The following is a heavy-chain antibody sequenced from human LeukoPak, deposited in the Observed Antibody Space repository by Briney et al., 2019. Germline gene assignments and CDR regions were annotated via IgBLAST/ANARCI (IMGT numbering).Heavy chain of an antibody. CDR2: IYPRDSDT. D-gene: IGHD3-10*01. J-gene: IGHJ4*02. V-gene: IGHV5-51*01. CDR3: ARHSDVIGAI. CDR1: GYTFTHQW. Sequence: PGESLKISCKASGYTFTHQWIGWVRQKSGSGLEWMGIIYPRDSDTRYSPSFQGHVTISADTSINTAYLEWSRLEASDTAIYYCARHSDVIGAIWGQGTQVIVSS.